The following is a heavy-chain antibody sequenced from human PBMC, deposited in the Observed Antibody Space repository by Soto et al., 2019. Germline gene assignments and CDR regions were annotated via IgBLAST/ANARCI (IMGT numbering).Heavy chain of an antibody. CDR2: ISYDGSNK. CDR3: ARDPYSSGWPDY. D-gene: IGHD6-19*01. Sequence: QVQLVESGGGVVQPGRSLRLSCAASGFTFSSYTMHWVRQAPGKGLEWVAVISYDGSNKYYADSVKGRFTISRDNSNNTLYLQMNSRRAEDTAVYYCARDPYSSGWPDYWGQGTLVIVSS. V-gene: IGHV3-30-3*01. CDR1: GFTFSSYT. J-gene: IGHJ4*02.